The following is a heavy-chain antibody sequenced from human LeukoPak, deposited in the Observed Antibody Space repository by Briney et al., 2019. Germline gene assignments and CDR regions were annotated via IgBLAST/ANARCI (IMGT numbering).Heavy chain of an antibody. J-gene: IGHJ4*02. CDR1: GLTFSSYW. Sequence: GGSLRLSCAASGLTFSSYWMNWVRQAPGKGLEWVANIKQDGSEKHYVDSVKGRFTISRDNAKNSQYLQMNSLRAEDTAMYYCTISWFHDDWGQGTLVTVSS. D-gene: IGHD6-13*01. CDR2: IKQDGSEK. CDR3: TISWFHDD. V-gene: IGHV3-7*01.